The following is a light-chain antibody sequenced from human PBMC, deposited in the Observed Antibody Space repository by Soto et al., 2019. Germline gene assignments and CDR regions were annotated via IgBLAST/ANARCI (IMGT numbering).Light chain of an antibody. CDR2: DAS. CDR1: QSVSSN. Sequence: EIVMTQSPATLSVSPGERATLSCRASQSVSSNLAWYQQKPGQAPRLLIYDASTRATGIPARFSGSGSGTEFTLTISSLQSEDFAVYYGQQYNNWPPMAFGQGTKVEIK. V-gene: IGKV3-15*01. CDR3: QQYNNWPPMA. J-gene: IGKJ1*01.